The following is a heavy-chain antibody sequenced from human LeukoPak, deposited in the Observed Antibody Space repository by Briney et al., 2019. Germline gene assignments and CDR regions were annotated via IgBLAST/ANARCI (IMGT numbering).Heavy chain of an antibody. CDR1: GFTFSSYG. D-gene: IGHD1-7*01. V-gene: IGHV3-30*03. CDR2: VSSDGSID. CDR3: AREGMGTTFSAWFDP. Sequence: HSGGSLRLSCTASGFTFSSYGIHWVRQAPGKGLEWVAVVSSDGSIDYYADSLRGRFTVSRDNSKNTMFLQFNTLRPEDTAVYYCAREGMGTTFSAWFDPWGQGTLVTVSS. J-gene: IGHJ5*02.